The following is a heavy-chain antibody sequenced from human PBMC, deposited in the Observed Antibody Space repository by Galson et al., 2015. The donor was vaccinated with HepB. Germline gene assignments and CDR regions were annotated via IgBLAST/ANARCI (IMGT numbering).Heavy chain of an antibody. Sequence: SLRLSCAASGFTFSSYSMNWVRQAPGKGLEWVSYISSSSSTIYYADSVKGRFTISRDNAKNSLYLQMNSLRAEDTAVYYCAREAPDYYDSSGYYSDAFDIWGQGTMVTVSS. CDR3: AREAPDYYDSSGYYSDAFDI. D-gene: IGHD3-22*01. CDR2: ISSSSSTI. CDR1: GFTFSSYS. J-gene: IGHJ3*02. V-gene: IGHV3-48*04.